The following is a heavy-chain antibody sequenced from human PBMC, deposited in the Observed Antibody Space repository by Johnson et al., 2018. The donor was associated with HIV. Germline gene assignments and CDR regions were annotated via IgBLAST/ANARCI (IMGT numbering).Heavy chain of an antibody. CDR1: GFTFSSYG. V-gene: IGHV3-30*18. CDR2: ISYDGSNK. J-gene: IGHJ3*02. CDR3: AKSPGKDHGGKSGAFDI. Sequence: QMLLVESGGGVVQPGRSLRLSCAASGFTFSSYGMHWVRKAPGKGLEWVAVISYDGSNKYYADSVKGRFTISRDNSKNTLYLQMNSLRVEDTAVYYCAKSPGKDHGGKSGAFDIWGQGTMVTVSS. D-gene: IGHD4-23*01.